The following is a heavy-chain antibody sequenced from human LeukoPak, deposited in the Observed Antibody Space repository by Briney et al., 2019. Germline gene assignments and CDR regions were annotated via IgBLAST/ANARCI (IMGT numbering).Heavy chain of an antibody. Sequence: GGSLRLSCSAPGFTFSSYWMSWVRQPPGSGLEWVATIKHDGSEKYYGDSVKGRFTLSRDNAHNSLYLQMNSLRAEDTAVYYCARGLLGAVTTFDYWGQGTLVTVSS. J-gene: IGHJ4*02. D-gene: IGHD4-11*01. CDR2: IKHDGSEK. CDR3: ARGLLGAVTTFDY. CDR1: GFTFSSYW. V-gene: IGHV3-7*03.